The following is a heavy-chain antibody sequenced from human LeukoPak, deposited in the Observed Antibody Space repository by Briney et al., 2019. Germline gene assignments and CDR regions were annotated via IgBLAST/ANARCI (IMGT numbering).Heavy chain of an antibody. J-gene: IGHJ6*03. CDR1: GFIFDDYA. CDR3: AKDGYCSSTSCYGWGYYYYYMDV. D-gene: IGHD2-2*01. CDR2: ISWDGGST. V-gene: IGHV3-43D*03. Sequence: GGSLRLSCAASGFIFDDYAMHWVRQAPGKGLEWVSVISWDGGSTYYADSVKGRFTISRDNSKNSLYLQMNSLRAEDTALYYCAKDGYCSSTSCYGWGYYYYYMDVWGKGTTVTVSS.